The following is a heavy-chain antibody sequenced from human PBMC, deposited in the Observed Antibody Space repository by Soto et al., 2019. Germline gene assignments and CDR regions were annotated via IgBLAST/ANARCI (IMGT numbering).Heavy chain of an antibody. J-gene: IGHJ4*02. CDR1: GFTFSSYE. V-gene: IGHV3-48*03. D-gene: IGHD6-6*01. CDR2: ISSSGSTI. Sequence: EVQLVESGGGLVQPGGSLRLSCAASGFTFSSYEMNWVRKAPGKGLEWVSYISSSGSTIYYADSVKGRFTISRDNAKNSLYLQMNSLRAEDTAVYYCAREGLYSSSTGEFDYWGQGTLVTVSS. CDR3: AREGLYSSSTGEFDY.